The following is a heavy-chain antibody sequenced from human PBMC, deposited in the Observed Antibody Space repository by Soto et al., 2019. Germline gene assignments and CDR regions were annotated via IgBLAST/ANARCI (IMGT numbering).Heavy chain of an antibody. CDR3: ARLPYYYYGMDV. V-gene: IGHV3-53*01. Sequence: EVQLVESGGGLFKRGGSLALSWQAPGFTGSTNYLTGFRQAPGRGLEWVSVIYSGGGKYYADSVKCRFTISRDNSKNTLYLQMNSLRAEDTAVYYCARLPYYYYGMDVWGQGTKVTVSS. CDR2: IYSGGGK. CDR1: GFTGSTNY. J-gene: IGHJ6*02.